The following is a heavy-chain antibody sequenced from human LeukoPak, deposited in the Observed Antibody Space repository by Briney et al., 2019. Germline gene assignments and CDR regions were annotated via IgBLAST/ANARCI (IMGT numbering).Heavy chain of an antibody. Sequence: PSETLSLTCTVSGGSISNYWSWIRQPAGKGLDWIGRINTSGSSNYNPSLRSRVTMSVDTSKNQFSLNLSSVTAADTAVYYCAREGGGPRWLDPWGQGTLVTVSS. V-gene: IGHV4-4*07. CDR3: AREGGGPRWLDP. J-gene: IGHJ5*02. CDR1: GGSISNY. D-gene: IGHD6-25*01. CDR2: INTSGSS.